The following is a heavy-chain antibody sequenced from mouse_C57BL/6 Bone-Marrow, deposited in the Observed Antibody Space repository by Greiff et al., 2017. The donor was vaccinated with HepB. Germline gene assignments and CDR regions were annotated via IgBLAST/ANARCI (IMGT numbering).Heavy chain of an antibody. D-gene: IGHD4-1*01. Sequence: EVKVVESGGGLVKPGGSLKLSCAASGFTFSDYGMHWVRQAPEKGLEWVAYISSGSSTIYYADTVKGRFTISRDNAKNTLFLQMTSLRSEDTAMYYCARNWDGGYAMDYWGQGTSVTVSS. CDR3: ARNWDGGYAMDY. V-gene: IGHV5-17*01. CDR1: GFTFSDYG. CDR2: ISSGSSTI. J-gene: IGHJ4*01.